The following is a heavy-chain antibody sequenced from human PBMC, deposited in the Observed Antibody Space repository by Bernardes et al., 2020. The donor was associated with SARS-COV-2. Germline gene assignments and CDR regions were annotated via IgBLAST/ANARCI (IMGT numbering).Heavy chain of an antibody. CDR2: IRSRGDRT. J-gene: IGHJ4*02. Sequence: GGSLRLSCAASGFTFRNYAMSWVRQAPGKGLEWVSGIRSRGDRTWYADSVQGRFTFSSDNSKNMLFLQMNNLRADDTAVYYCVKEMAATGIPYFDSWGQGILVTVSS. V-gene: IGHV3-23*01. CDR3: VKEMAATGIPYFDS. D-gene: IGHD1-1*01. CDR1: GFTFRNYA.